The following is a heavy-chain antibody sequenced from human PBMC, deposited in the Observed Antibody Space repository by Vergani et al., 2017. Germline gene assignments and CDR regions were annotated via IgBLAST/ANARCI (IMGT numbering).Heavy chain of an antibody. Sequence: EVQLEEYGGGLVLPGRSLRLSCVASGFTSAGYAMHWVRQAPGKGLEWVSGISWNSNSIGYADSVNGRFTISRDNAKNSLYLQMNSLRAEDTALYYCAKDLGTSSGGGWFDPWGQGTLVTVSS. V-gene: IGHV3-9*02. CDR3: AKDLGTSSGGGWFDP. D-gene: IGHD6-6*01. CDR2: ISWNSNSI. J-gene: IGHJ5*02. CDR1: GFTSAGYA.